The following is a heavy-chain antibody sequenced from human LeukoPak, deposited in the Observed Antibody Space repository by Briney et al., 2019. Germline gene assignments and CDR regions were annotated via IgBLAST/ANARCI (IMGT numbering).Heavy chain of an antibody. CDR1: GSTFSSYS. V-gene: IGHV3-21*04. Sequence: GGSLRLSCAASGSTFSSYSMNWVRQAPGKGLEWVSSISSSSSYIYYADSVKGRFTISRDNAKNSLYLQMNSLRAEDTAVYYCARRGFTVTTYSDYWGQGTLVTVSS. D-gene: IGHD4-17*01. J-gene: IGHJ4*02. CDR3: ARRGFTVTTYSDY. CDR2: ISSSSSYI.